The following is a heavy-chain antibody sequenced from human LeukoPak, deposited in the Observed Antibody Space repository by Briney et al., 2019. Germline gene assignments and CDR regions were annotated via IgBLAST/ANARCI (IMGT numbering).Heavy chain of an antibody. D-gene: IGHD6-13*01. CDR1: GYTFTSYA. J-gene: IGHJ4*02. Sequence: ASVKVSCKASGYTFTSYAIHWVRQAPGQRLEWMGWISAGNGNTKYSQNFQGRVTFISNTSATTAFMELSSLRSEDAAVYYCARGYSSSWYFDYWGQGTLVTVSS. CDR3: ARGYSSSWYFDY. V-gene: IGHV1-3*01. CDR2: ISAGNGNT.